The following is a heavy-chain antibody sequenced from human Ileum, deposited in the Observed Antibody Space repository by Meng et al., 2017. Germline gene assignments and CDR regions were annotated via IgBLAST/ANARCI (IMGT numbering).Heavy chain of an antibody. D-gene: IGHD3-3*02. CDR1: GYTVPSEA. CDR2: IHTKPGNP. V-gene: IGHV7-4-1*02. CDR3: AREDHFWSGYFDY. J-gene: IGHJ4*02. Sequence: QGRPRAELKTPGASLKVSYKVSGYTVPSEARNWARQAPGQGLAWLGWIHTKPGNPTYAQGLTGRFVFSLDTSVSTAYLQISSLKAEDTAVYYCAREDHFWSGYFDYWGQGTLVTVSS.